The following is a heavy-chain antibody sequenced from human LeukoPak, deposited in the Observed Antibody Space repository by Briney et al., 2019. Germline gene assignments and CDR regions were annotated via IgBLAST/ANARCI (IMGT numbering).Heavy chain of an antibody. CDR3: AKGSLLRYYFDY. V-gene: IGHV3-23*01. CDR1: GFTFSSYG. CDR2: ISGSGGST. J-gene: IGHJ4*02. D-gene: IGHD1-26*01. Sequence: GGSLRLSCAASGFTFSSYGMSWVRQAPGKGLEWVSAISGSGGSTYYADSVKGRFTISRDNSKNTLYLQMNSLRAEDTAVYYCAKGSLLRYYFDYWGQGTLVTVSS.